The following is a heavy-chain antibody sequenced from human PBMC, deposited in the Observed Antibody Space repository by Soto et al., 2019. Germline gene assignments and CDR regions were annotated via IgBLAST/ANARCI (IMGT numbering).Heavy chain of an antibody. V-gene: IGHV4-31*03. CDR2: IYYSGST. CDR1: GGSISSGGYY. Sequence: QVQLQESGPGLVKPSQTLSLTCTVSGGSISSGGYYWSWIRQHPGKGLEWIGYIYYSGSTYYNPSLKSRVTISVDTSKNQFSLKLSSVTAADTAVYYCARRGQQPGRYWYFDLWGRGTLVTVSS. J-gene: IGHJ2*01. CDR3: ARRGQQPGRYWYFDL. D-gene: IGHD6-13*01.